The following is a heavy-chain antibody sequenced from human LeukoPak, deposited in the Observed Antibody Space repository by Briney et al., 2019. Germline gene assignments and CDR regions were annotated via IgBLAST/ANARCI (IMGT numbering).Heavy chain of an antibody. J-gene: IGHJ4*02. CDR1: GFTFRDYY. Sequence: RPGGSLRLSCVASGFTFRDYYMSWIRRAPGKGLEWVSYISSSSSYIDYADSVKGRFTISRDNAENSLYLQMDGLRTEDTAVYYCARDTYSRWQPDYWGQGTLVTVSS. V-gene: IGHV3-11*06. D-gene: IGHD4-23*01. CDR2: ISSSSSYI. CDR3: ARDTYSRWQPDY.